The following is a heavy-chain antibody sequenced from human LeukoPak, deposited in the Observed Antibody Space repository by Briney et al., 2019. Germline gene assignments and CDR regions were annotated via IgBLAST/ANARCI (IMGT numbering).Heavy chain of an antibody. J-gene: IGHJ4*02. V-gene: IGHV3-7*01. Sequence: GGSLRLSCVVSGFTLSSDWMSWVRQAPGKGLEWVANIKKDGIEKYYVESVKGRFTISRDNAKNSLSLQMNSQRAEDTAVYYCARGRYSSRSGGYYFDIWGQGTLVTVSS. CDR2: IKKDGIEK. CDR3: ARGRYSSRSGGYYFDI. CDR1: GFTLSSDW. D-gene: IGHD2-2*01.